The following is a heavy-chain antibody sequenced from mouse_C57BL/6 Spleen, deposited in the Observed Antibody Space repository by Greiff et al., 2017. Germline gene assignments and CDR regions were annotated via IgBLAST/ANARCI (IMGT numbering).Heavy chain of an antibody. V-gene: IGHV5-4*01. Sequence: EVQGVESGGGLVKPGGSLKLSCAASGFTFSSYAMSWVRQTPEKRLEWVATISDGGSYTYYPDNVKGRFTISRDNAKNNLYLQMSHLKSEDTAMYYCAREVLEYFDYWGQGTTLTVAS. CDR2: ISDGGSYT. CDR1: GFTFSSYA. D-gene: IGHD1-1*01. CDR3: AREVLEYFDY. J-gene: IGHJ2*01.